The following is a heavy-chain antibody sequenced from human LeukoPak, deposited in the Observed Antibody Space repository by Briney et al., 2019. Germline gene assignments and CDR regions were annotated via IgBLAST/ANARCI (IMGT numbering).Heavy chain of an antibody. CDR3: VASTYSQRNYFDV. D-gene: IGHD6-19*01. V-gene: IGHV3-53*01. CDR2: VYHGENT. J-gene: IGHJ4*02. Sequence: PGGSLRLSCAASGFIVSNIYMSWVRQAPGKGLEWISVVYHGENTYYADSVKDRFTISRDNSKNMLFLQMNSLRAEDTAVYYCVASTYSQRNYFDVWGQGTLVTVSS. CDR1: GFIVSNIY.